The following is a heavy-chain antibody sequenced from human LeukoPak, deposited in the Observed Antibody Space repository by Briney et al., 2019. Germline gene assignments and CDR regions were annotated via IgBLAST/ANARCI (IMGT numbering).Heavy chain of an antibody. J-gene: IGHJ4*02. CDR2: ISSSGST. Sequence: PSQTLSLTCTVSGDSISSGDYYWSWIRQPAGKGLEWIGRISSSGSTNYNPSLKSRVTISVDTSKNQFSLKLSSVTAADTAVYYCARESIRGFLTTPDSFDYWGQGTLVTVSS. V-gene: IGHV4-61*02. CDR3: ARESIRGFLTTPDSFDY. CDR1: GDSISSGDYY. D-gene: IGHD4-17*01.